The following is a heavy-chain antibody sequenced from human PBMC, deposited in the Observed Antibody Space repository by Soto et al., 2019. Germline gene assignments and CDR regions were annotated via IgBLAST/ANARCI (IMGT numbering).Heavy chain of an antibody. CDR1: GGSISSSTYY. CDR2: TTYRGST. V-gene: IGHV4-39*01. J-gene: IGHJ4*02. D-gene: IGHD6-19*01. Sequence: QLQLQESGPGLVKPSEALSLTCSVSGGSISSSTYYWGWIRQPPGRGLEWIARTTYRGSTYYNPSLSRRVTISVDTSKIQLAQKVNSVTTADTAVYYCARLTLAMPACDYWGQGILVTVSS. CDR3: ARLTLAMPACDY.